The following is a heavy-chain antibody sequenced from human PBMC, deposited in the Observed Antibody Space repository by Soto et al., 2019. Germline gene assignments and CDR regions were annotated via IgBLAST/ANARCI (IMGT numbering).Heavy chain of an antibody. V-gene: IGHV4-30-2*01. CDR2: IYPSGTT. J-gene: IGHJ6*03. CDR3: ARVLKVGYGSGSYVVHLWVAH. D-gene: IGHD3-10*01. Sequence: SRPLSLTSTVSGGCIRSGGYSWSWIRQPPGKGLEWIGYIYPSGTTNYNPSLKSRATLSVDRSKNHCSLKLTSVTAADTAVYYSARVLKVGYGSGSYVVHLWVAHWGTGT. CDR1: GGCIRSGGYS.